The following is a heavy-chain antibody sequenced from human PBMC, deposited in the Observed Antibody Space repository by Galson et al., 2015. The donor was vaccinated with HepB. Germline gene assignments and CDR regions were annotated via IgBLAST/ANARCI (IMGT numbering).Heavy chain of an antibody. CDR1: GFTVSSNY. D-gene: IGHD5-24*01. CDR3: ARVRWLQFSPVFDY. V-gene: IGHV3-53*04. Sequence: SLRLSCAASGFTVSSNYMSWVRQAPGKGLEWVSVIYSGGSTYYADSVKGRFTISRHNSKNTLYLQMNSLRAEDTAVYYCARVRWLQFSPVFDYWGQGTLVTVSS. J-gene: IGHJ4*02. CDR2: IYSGGST.